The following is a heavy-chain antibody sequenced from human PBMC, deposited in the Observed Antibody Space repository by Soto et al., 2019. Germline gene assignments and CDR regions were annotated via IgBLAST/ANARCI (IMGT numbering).Heavy chain of an antibody. CDR1: GVRFSTYA. D-gene: IGHD3-10*02. V-gene: IGHV3-23*01. CDR2: ISDNGDGT. Sequence: GGSLRLSCGASGVRFSTYAMSWVRQAPGKGLEWVSVISDNGDGTYYADSVKGRFTISRDSSKNTLYLRMNSLRAEDTAVYYCASSVRGSNFYFYYWGQGTLVTVSS. J-gene: IGHJ4*02. CDR3: ASSVRGSNFYFYY.